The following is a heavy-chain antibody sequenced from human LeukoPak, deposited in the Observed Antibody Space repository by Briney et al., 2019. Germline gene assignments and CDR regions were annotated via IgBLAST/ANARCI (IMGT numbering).Heavy chain of an antibody. D-gene: IGHD6-13*01. V-gene: IGHV1-2*04. CDR2: INPNSGGT. Sequence: ASVKVSCKASGYTFTGYYMHWVRQAPGQGLEWMGWINPNSGGTNYAQKFQGWATMTRDTSISTAYMELSRLRSDDTAVYYCARGGYSSSWYFLSFDYWGQGTLVTVSS. CDR3: ARGGYSSSWYFLSFDY. J-gene: IGHJ4*02. CDR1: GYTFTGYY.